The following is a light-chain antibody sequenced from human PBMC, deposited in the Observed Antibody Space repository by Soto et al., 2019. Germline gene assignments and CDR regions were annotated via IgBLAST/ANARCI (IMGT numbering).Light chain of an antibody. V-gene: IGLV2-14*01. CDR2: EVS. CDR1: SSDVGAYNY. Sequence: QSVLTQPASVSGSPGQSITISCTGTSSDVGAYNYVSWYQQLPGKAPKRIIYEVSYRPSGVSNRFSGSKSGNTASLTISGLQAEDEADYYCTSYTSSSTLDVFGGGTKVTVL. J-gene: IGLJ2*01. CDR3: TSYTSSSTLDV.